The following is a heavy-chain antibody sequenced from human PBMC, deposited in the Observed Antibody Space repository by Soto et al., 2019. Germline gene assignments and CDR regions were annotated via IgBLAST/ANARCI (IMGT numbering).Heavy chain of an antibody. CDR1: GYTFTSYD. CDR2: MNPNSGNT. V-gene: IGHV1-8*01. CDR3: ARGVGDYDFWIGNGWFDP. J-gene: IGHJ5*02. Sequence: QVQLVQSGAEVKKPGASVKVSCKASGYTFTSYDINWVRQATGQGLEWMGWMNPNSGNTGYAQKFQGRVTMTRNTSISTAYMELSSLRSEDTAVYYCARGVGDYDFWIGNGWFDPWGQGTLVTVSS. D-gene: IGHD3-3*01.